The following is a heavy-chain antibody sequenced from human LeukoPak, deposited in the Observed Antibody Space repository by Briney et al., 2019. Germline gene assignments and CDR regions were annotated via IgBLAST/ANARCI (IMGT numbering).Heavy chain of an antibody. Sequence: GGSLRLSCAASGFTFSSYSMHWVRQAPGKGLEWVAFIRYDGSNKYYADSVKGRFTISRDNSKNTLYLQMNSLRAGDTAVYYCAKDHDSSSWYFDYWGQGTLVTVSS. D-gene: IGHD6-13*01. CDR2: IRYDGSNK. CDR3: AKDHDSSSWYFDY. J-gene: IGHJ4*02. CDR1: GFTFSSYS. V-gene: IGHV3-30*02.